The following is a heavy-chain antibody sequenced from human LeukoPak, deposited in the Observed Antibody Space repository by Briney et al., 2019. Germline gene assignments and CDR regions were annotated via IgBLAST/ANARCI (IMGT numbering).Heavy chain of an antibody. V-gene: IGHV3-7*01. J-gene: IGHJ4*02. CDR2: IKQDGSEK. CDR3: VRNGGSFAY. D-gene: IGHD3-10*01. CDR1: GFTFTNHW. Sequence: GGSLRLSCAASGFTFTNHWMSWVRQAPGKGLEWVANIKQDGSEKNYVDSAKGRFTISRDTAKNSLNLQLNYLRAEATAVYYCVRNGGSFAYWGPRTLVTVSS.